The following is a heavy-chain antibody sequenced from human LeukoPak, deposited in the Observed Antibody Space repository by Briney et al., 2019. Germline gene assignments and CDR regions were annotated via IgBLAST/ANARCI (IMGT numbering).Heavy chain of an antibody. D-gene: IGHD3-22*01. V-gene: IGHV4-4*02. CDR1: GGSISSSNW. J-gene: IGHJ4*02. Sequence: SETLSLTCAVSGGSISSSNWCSWVRQPPGKGLEWIGEIYHSGSTNYNPSLKSRVTISVDKSKNQFSLKLSSVTAADTAVYYCARVTGYMIEDYFDYWGQGTLVTVSS. CDR2: IYHSGST. CDR3: ARVTGYMIEDYFDY.